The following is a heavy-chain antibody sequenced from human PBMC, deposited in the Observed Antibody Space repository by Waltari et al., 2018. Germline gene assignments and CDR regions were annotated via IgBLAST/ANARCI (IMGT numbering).Heavy chain of an antibody. J-gene: IGHJ4*02. Sequence: EVQLVESGGGLVQPGGSLKLSCAATGFTSSGSDMHWVRQASGKGREWVGRIRSKANSYATAYAASVKGRFTISRDDSKNTAYLQMNSLKTEDTAVYYCTTAPPNYWGQGTLVTVSS. V-gene: IGHV3-73*01. D-gene: IGHD2-15*01. CDR2: IRSKANSYAT. CDR3: TTAPPNY. CDR1: GFTSSGSD.